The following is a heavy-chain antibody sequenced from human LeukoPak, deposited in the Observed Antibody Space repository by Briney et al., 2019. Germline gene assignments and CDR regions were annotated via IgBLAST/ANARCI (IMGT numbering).Heavy chain of an antibody. J-gene: IGHJ5*02. Sequence: SEPLSLTCTVSGGPFSSYYWRWIRQPPGKGLEGIGYIYYSGSTNYNPALKSRVTISVHTSKMQCFLKLSSVTAADTAVYYCARVQGGSFDPWGQGTLVTVSS. CDR2: IYYSGST. V-gene: IGHV4-59*01. CDR3: ARVQGGSFDP. D-gene: IGHD3-16*01. CDR1: GGPFSSYY.